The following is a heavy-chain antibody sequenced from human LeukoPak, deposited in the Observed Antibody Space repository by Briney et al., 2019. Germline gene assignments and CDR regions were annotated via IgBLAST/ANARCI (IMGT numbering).Heavy chain of an antibody. J-gene: IGHJ4*02. CDR2: ISYDGSNK. Sequence: GGSLRLSCAASGFTFSSYAMHWVRQAPGKGLEWVAVISYDGSNKYYADSVKGRFTISRDNAKNSLYLQMNSLRAEDTAVYYCARDREHRDYFDYWGQGTLVTVSS. V-gene: IGHV3-30*04. CDR3: ARDREHRDYFDY. CDR1: GFTFSSYA.